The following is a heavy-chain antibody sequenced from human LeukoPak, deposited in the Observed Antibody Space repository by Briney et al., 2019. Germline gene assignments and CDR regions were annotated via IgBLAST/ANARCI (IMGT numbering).Heavy chain of an antibody. Sequence: ASVKVSCKASGYTFINYAIHWVRRAPGQRLEWMGWINADNGNTKYSQQFQGRVTITRDTSASTAYMELSSLRSEDTAVYYCAKGDQYGSGSYSLYLDYWGQGALVTVSS. CDR1: GYTFINYA. J-gene: IGHJ4*02. CDR2: INADNGNT. CDR3: AKGDQYGSGSYSLYLDY. V-gene: IGHV1-3*01. D-gene: IGHD3-10*01.